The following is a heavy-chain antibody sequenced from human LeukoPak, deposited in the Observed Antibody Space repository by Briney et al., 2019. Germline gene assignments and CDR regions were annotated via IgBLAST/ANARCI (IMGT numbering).Heavy chain of an antibody. D-gene: IGHD2-15*01. CDR3: ATSYGFGGSWFQTNFDY. V-gene: IGHV7-4-1*02. J-gene: IGHJ4*02. Sequence: ALVKVSCEASGYTFTSYAMNWVRQAPGQGLEWMGWINTNTGNPTYAQGFTGRFVFSLDTSVSTAYLQISSLKAEDTAVYYCATSYGFGGSWFQTNFDYWGQGTLVTVSS. CDR1: GYTFTSYA. CDR2: INTNTGNP.